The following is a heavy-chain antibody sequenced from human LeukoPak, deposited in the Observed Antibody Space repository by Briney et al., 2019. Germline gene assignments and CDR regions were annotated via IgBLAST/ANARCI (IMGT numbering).Heavy chain of an antibody. Sequence: ASVKVSCKASGYTFTGYYMHWVRQAPGQGLEWMGWINPNSGGTNYAQKFQGRVTMTRDTSISTAYMELSSLRSEDTAVYYCARDLRYSYGSGYYYYGMDVWGQGTTVTVSS. CDR1: GYTFTGYY. V-gene: IGHV1-2*02. CDR3: ARDLRYSYGSGYYYYGMDV. J-gene: IGHJ6*02. CDR2: INPNSGGT. D-gene: IGHD5-18*01.